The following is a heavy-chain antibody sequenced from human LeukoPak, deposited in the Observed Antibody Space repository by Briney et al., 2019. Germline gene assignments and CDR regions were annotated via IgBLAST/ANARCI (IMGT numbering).Heavy chain of an antibody. J-gene: IGHJ6*02. CDR1: GGTFSSCA. Sequence: ASVKVSCKASGGTFSSCAISWVRQAPGQGLEWMGRIIPILGIANYAQKFQGRVTVTADKSTSTAYMELSSLRSEDTAVYYCARVYNWNDDYYYGMDVWGQGTTVTVSS. CDR3: ARVYNWNDDYYYGMDV. V-gene: IGHV1-69*04. D-gene: IGHD1-1*01. CDR2: IIPILGIA.